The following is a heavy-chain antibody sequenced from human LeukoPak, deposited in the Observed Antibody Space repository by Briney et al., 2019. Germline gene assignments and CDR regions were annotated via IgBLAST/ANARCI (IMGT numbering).Heavy chain of an antibody. J-gene: IGHJ4*02. D-gene: IGHD6-19*01. CDR2: IKSKTDGGTT. V-gene: IGHV3-15*01. Sequence: GGSLRLSCAASGFTFSNAWMSWVRQAPGKGLEWVGRIKSKTDGGTTDYAAPVKGRFTISRDDSKNTLYLQMNSLKTEDTAVYYCTGNRGIAVVRDYWGQGTLVTVSS. CDR3: TGNRGIAVVRDY. CDR1: GFTFSNAW.